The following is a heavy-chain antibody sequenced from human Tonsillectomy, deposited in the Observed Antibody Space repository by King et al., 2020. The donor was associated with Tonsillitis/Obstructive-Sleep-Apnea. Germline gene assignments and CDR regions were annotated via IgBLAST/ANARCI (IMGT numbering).Heavy chain of an antibody. J-gene: IGHJ6*02. CDR2: ISYDENYK. D-gene: IGHD5-24*01. CDR1: GFTFSSNA. Sequence: VQLVESGGGVVQPGRSLRLSCVASGFTFSSNAMHWVRQAPGKGLEGVAVISYDENYKYYADSMKGRFTISRDNSRNKLYLQMDSLGAEDTAVYYCATDHRSTDDGLYGMGVWGQGTTVTVSS. V-gene: IGHV3-30*04. CDR3: ATDHRSTDDGLYGMGV.